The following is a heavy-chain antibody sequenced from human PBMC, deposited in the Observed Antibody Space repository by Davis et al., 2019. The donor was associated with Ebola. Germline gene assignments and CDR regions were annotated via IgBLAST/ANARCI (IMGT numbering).Heavy chain of an antibody. CDR3: ARTPGDSSGYYFGHTDY. Sequence: SVKVSCKASGGTFSSYAISWVRQAPGQGLEWMGGIIPIFGTANYAQKFQGRVTITADESTSTAYMELSSLRSEDTAVYYCARTPGDSSGYYFGHTDYWGQGTLVTVSS. J-gene: IGHJ4*02. V-gene: IGHV1-69*13. CDR1: GGTFSSYA. D-gene: IGHD3-22*01. CDR2: IIPIFGTA.